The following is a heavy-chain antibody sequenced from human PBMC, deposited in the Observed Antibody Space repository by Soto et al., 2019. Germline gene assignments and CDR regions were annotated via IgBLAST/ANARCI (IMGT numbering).Heavy chain of an antibody. V-gene: IGHV3-48*03. CDR2: ITGSGGAM. J-gene: IGHJ4*02. CDR3: AKVAPFILGSPF. Sequence: EVNLVESGGGLVQPGGSLRLSCTASGFDFSGSEMNWFRQAPGKGLEWVAYITGSGGAMFHADSLKGRFSISRDNAKNSLFLEMNNLTADDAGVYYCAKVAPFILGSPFWGQGTLVTVSS. CDR1: GFDFSGSE. D-gene: IGHD2-21*01.